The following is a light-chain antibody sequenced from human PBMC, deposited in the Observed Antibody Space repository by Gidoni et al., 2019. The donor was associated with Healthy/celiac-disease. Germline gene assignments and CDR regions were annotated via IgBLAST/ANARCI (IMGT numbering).Light chain of an antibody. Sequence: DIVMTQSPLSLPVTPGEPASISCRSSQSLLHSNGYNYLDWYLQKAGQSPQLLIYLGSNRASGVPGRFSGSGSGTDFTLKISRVEAEDVGVYYCMQDLQTRTFXQXTKVEIK. J-gene: IGKJ1*01. V-gene: IGKV2-28*01. CDR2: LGS. CDR1: QSLLHSNGYNY. CDR3: MQDLQTRT.